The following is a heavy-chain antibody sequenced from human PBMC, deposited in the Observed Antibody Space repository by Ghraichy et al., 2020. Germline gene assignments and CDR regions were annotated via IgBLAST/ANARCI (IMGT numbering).Heavy chain of an antibody. CDR3: AKDSPLSTIFGAPLPFDY. J-gene: IGHJ4*02. CDR2: ISGSGGST. CDR1: GFTFGGYA. V-gene: IGHV3-23*01. D-gene: IGHD3-3*01. Sequence: GSLNISCAASGFTFGGYALSWVRQAPGKGLEWVSAISGSGGSTYYADSVKGRFTISRDNSKHTLYLQMNSLRAEDTAVYYCAKDSPLSTIFGAPLPFDYWGQGTLVTVSS.